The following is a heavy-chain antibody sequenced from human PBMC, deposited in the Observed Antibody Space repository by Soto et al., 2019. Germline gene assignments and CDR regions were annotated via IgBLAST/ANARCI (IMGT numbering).Heavy chain of an antibody. J-gene: IGHJ4*02. V-gene: IGHV3-53*02. D-gene: IGHD1-7*01. CDR1: GFTVSSNY. CDR2: IYSGGST. Sequence: EVQLVETGGGLIQPGGSLRLSCAASGFTVSSNYMSWVRQAPGKGLEWVSVIYSGGSTYYADSVKGRYTISRDNSTNRLDLRMNCMRAEDRAVYDCAGERRLAGTFIRALDYWGQGTLVTVSS. CDR3: AGERRLAGTFIRALDY.